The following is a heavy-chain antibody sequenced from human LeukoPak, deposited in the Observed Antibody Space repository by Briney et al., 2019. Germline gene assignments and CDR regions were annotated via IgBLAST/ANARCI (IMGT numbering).Heavy chain of an antibody. CDR2: INPSGGST. V-gene: IGHV1-46*01. D-gene: IGHD3-9*01. CDR3: ARGTVLRYFDWLFRPGGYFDY. J-gene: IGHJ4*02. Sequence: ASVKVSCKASGYTFTSYYMHWVRQAPGQGLEWMGIINPSGGSTSYAQKFQGRVTMTRDTSTSTVYMELSSLRSEDTAVYYCARGTVLRYFDWLFRPGGYFDYWGQGTLVTVSS. CDR1: GYTFTSYY.